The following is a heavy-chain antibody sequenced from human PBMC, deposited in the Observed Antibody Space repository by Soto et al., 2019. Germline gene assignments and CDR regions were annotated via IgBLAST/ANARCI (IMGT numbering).Heavy chain of an antibody. CDR3: ARKAGGGNYYILDF. V-gene: IGHV1-69*01. J-gene: IGHJ4*02. D-gene: IGHD2-15*01. CDR2: IIPILTTA. CDR1: GDSFSSYA. Sequence: QVQVVQSGAEVKTPGSSVKVSCKVSGDSFSSYAISWVRQAPGQGLEWMGGIIPILTTANYAQKFQDRVTITADESTSTAYMEVSSLTSEDTAVYYCARKAGGGNYYILDFWGQGTLVTVSS.